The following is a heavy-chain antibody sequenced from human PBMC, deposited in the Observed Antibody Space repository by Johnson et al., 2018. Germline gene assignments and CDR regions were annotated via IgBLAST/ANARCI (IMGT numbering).Heavy chain of an antibody. J-gene: IGHJ6*02. Sequence: VQLVQAGAEVKKAGSSVKVSCKASGFTFSSYSMNWVRQAPGKGLEWVSYISSRSSTIYYADSVKGRFTISRDNSKNTLYLQMNSLRAEDTAVYYCARARSWGIQLYYYYYGMDVWGQGTTVTVSS. V-gene: IGHV3-48*01. CDR3: ARARSWGIQLYYYYYGMDV. D-gene: IGHD5-18*01. CDR1: GFTFSSYS. CDR2: ISSRSSTI.